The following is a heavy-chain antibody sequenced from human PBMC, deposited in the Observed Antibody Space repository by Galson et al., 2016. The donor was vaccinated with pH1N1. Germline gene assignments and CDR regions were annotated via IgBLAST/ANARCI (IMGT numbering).Heavy chain of an antibody. J-gene: IGHJ4*02. V-gene: IGHV3-7*01. Sequence: SLRLSCAASGFTFSSFWMTWVRQAPGKGLEWVANINQDASKKYYVDSVKGRFTISRDNAKNSLYLQMSSLRVEDAALYYCVKEIGGSGGDWGQGTLVTASS. CDR3: VKEIGGSGGD. D-gene: IGHD3-16*01. CDR1: GFTFSSFW. CDR2: INQDASKK.